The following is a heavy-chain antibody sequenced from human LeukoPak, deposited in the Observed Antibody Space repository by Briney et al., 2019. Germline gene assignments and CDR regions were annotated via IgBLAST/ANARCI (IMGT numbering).Heavy chain of an antibody. V-gene: IGHV3-33*01. CDR3: ARGLGEEWLVLDY. CDR2: IWYDGSNK. CDR1: GFTFSSYG. Sequence: GRSLRLSCAASGFTFSSYGMHWVRQAPGKGLEWVAVIWYDGSNKYYADSVKGRFTISRDTSKNTLYLQMNSLRAEDTAVYYCARGLGEEWLVLDYWGQGTLVTVSS. J-gene: IGHJ4*02. D-gene: IGHD6-19*01.